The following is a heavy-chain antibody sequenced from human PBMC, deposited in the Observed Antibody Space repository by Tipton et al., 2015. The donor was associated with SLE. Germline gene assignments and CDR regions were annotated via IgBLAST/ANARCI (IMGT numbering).Heavy chain of an antibody. CDR1: GDSISSGYY. Sequence: LRLSCTVSGDSISSGYYWGWIRQPPGKGLEWIGTIYHSGSTYYNPSLKSRVTISVDTSKNQFSLKLSSVTAADTAVYYCARQYLLTGDANWCDPWGQGTPVSVSS. CDR3: ARQYLLTGDANWCDP. J-gene: IGHJ5*02. CDR2: IYHSGST. D-gene: IGHD7-27*01. V-gene: IGHV4-38-2*02.